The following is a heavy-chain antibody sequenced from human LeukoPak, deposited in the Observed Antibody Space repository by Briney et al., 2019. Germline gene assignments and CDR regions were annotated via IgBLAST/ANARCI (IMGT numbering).Heavy chain of an antibody. CDR3: ARHDDIAVFRNGLDV. D-gene: IGHD6-19*01. Sequence: SETLSLTCTVSDDSISDYYRGWIRQPPGKGLEWIGYFHNSGTFTYNPSLKSRVTISIDTSKNQLSLKVNSVTAADTAVYYCARHDDIAVFRNGLDVWGQGTTVTVSS. CDR2: FHNSGTF. J-gene: IGHJ6*02. V-gene: IGHV4-59*08. CDR1: DDSISDYY.